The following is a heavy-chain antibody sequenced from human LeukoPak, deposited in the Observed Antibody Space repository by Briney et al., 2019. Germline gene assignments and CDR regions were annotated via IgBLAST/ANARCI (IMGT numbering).Heavy chain of an antibody. CDR1: GFTFSSYW. J-gene: IGHJ4*02. CDR2: IKQDGSEK. D-gene: IGHD5-18*01. V-gene: IGHV3-7*01. Sequence: GGSLRLSCAASGFTFSSYWMSWVRQAPGKGLEWVANIKQDGSEKYYVDSVKGRFTISRDNAKNSLYLQMNSLRAEDTAVYYCARDRFLKVGNTAMVDWGQGTLVTVSS. CDR3: ARDRFLKVGNTAMVD.